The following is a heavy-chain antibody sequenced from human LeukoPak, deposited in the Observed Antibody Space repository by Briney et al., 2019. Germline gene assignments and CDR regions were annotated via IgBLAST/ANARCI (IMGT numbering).Heavy chain of an antibody. CDR3: ARHGAVIGPAYWFDP. V-gene: IGHV4-39*01. D-gene: IGHD2-21*01. CDR1: GGSISSSSYY. J-gene: IGHJ5*02. CDR2: IYYSGST. Sequence: KASETLSLTCTVSGGSISSSSYYWGWIRQPPGKGLEWIGSIYYSGSTYYNPSLESRVTISVDMSKNQFSLKLSSVTAADTALYYCARHGAVIGPAYWFDPWGQGTLVTVSS.